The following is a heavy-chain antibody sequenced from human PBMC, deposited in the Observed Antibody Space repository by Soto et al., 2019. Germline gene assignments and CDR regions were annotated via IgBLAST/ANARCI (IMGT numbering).Heavy chain of an antibody. CDR3: AREKGGYDTGGFYYYYGMDV. Sequence: QVQLQESGPGLVKPSQTLSLTCTVSGGSISSGGYYWSWIRQHPGKGLEWIGYIYYSGSTYYNPSLKSRVNISVDKSKNLFYLKLNSVTAAETAVYYCAREKGGYDTGGFYYYYGMDVWGQGTTVTVSS. V-gene: IGHV4-31*03. CDR1: GGSISSGGYY. CDR2: IYYSGST. D-gene: IGHD5-12*01. J-gene: IGHJ6*02.